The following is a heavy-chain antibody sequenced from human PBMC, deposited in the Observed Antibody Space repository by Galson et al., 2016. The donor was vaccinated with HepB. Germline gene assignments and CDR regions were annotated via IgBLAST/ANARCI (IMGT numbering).Heavy chain of an antibody. Sequence: SLRLSCAASGFSFSRYAMSWVRQAPGKGLEWVSIISNTGGRTHYADSVKGRFTIPRDNSKNTLHLQMNSLRAEDTAVYYCAKADAYCGGDCYPSFDYWGQGTLVTVSS. CDR2: ISNTGGRT. D-gene: IGHD2-21*02. V-gene: IGHV3-23*01. CDR1: GFSFSRYA. J-gene: IGHJ4*02. CDR3: AKADAYCGGDCYPSFDY.